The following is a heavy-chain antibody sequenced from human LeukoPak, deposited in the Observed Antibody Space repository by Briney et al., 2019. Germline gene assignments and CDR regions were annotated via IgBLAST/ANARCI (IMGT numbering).Heavy chain of an antibody. CDR3: ARWCCSSTSCYFDY. Sequence: VASVKVSCKASGYTFTSYDINWVRQATGQGREWMGWMNPNSGNTGYAQKFQGRVTITRNTSISTAYMELSSLRSEDTAVYYCARWCCSSTSCYFDYWGQGTLVTVSS. CDR1: GYTFTSYD. D-gene: IGHD2-2*01. J-gene: IGHJ4*02. V-gene: IGHV1-8*03. CDR2: MNPNSGNT.